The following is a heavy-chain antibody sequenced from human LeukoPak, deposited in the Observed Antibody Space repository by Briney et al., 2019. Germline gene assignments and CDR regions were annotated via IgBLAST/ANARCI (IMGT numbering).Heavy chain of an antibody. CDR1: GGSISISTYY. Sequence: SETLSLTCTVSGGSISISTYYWSWIRQPPGKGLEWIGYINYGGTTIYNPSLNSRVTISVDTSKNQFSLKLTSVTAADTAVYYCAKYTTEGSFDHWGQGTLVTVSS. D-gene: IGHD2-2*02. J-gene: IGHJ4*02. CDR3: AKYTTEGSFDH. V-gene: IGHV4-61*01. CDR2: INYGGTT.